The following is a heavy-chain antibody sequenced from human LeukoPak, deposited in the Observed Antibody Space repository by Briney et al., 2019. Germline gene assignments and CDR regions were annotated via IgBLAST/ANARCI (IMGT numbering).Heavy chain of an antibody. CDR2: INTNSGDP. V-gene: IGHV7-4-1*02. Sequence: ASVKVSCKASGYTFTNYGVNWVRQAPGEGLEWMGWINTNSGDPTYAQGFTGRFVFSLDTSVSTAYLQISSLKAEDTAVYYCARDLINMVRGVIISPRGSIDYWGQGTLVTVSS. CDR1: GYTFTNYG. CDR3: ARDLINMVRGVIISPRGSIDY. D-gene: IGHD3-10*01. J-gene: IGHJ4*02.